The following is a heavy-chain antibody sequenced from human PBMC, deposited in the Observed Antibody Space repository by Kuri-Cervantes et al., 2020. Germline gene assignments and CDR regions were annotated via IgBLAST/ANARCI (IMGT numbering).Heavy chain of an antibody. CDR1: GFTFSSYD. D-gene: IGHD3-9*01. V-gene: IGHV3-13*01. J-gene: IGHJ5*02. CDR3: ARAKFDILTGGNWFDP. Sequence: GASLKISCAASGFTFSSYDMHWVRQATGKGLEWVSAIGTAGDTYYPGSVKGRFTISRENAKNSLYLQMNSLRAGDTAVYYCARAKFDILTGGNWFDPWGQGTLVTVSS. CDR2: IGTAGDT.